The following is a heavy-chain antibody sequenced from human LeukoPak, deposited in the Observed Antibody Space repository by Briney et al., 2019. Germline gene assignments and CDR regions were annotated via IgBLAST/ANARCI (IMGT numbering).Heavy chain of an antibody. CDR1: GGSISSSSYY. J-gene: IGHJ6*03. CDR2: IYYSGST. CDR3: ARDSLEFPILPNDYGDYEAPFGYMDV. Sequence: SETLSLTCTVSGGSISSSSYYWGWIRQPPGKGLEWIGSIYYSGSTYYNPSLKSRVTISVDTSKNQFSLKLSSVTTADTAVYYCARDSLEFPILPNDYGDYEAPFGYMDVWGKGTTVTVSS. V-gene: IGHV4-39*07. D-gene: IGHD4-17*01.